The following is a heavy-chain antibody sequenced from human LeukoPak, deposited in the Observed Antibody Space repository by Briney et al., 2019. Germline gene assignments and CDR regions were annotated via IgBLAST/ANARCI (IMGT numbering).Heavy chain of an antibody. CDR2: ISGSAATT. CDR3: ARETDSTLFDY. J-gene: IGHJ4*02. Sequence: GGTLSSSGPASGLTFSTIAWTWVGQAQGRWLEWAQAISGSAATTFYADSVKGRFTISRDNSKNTLYLQMNSLRAEDTAVYYCARETDSTLFDYWGQGTLVTVSS. CDR1: GLTFSTIA. D-gene: IGHD2-2*01. V-gene: IGHV3-23*01.